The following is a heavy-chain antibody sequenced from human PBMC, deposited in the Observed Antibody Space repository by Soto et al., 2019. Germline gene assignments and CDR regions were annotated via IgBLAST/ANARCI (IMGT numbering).Heavy chain of an antibody. V-gene: IGHV3-74*01. D-gene: IGHD5-12*01. Sequence: GGSLRLSCAASGFTFSTYSMSWDRQAPGKGLEWVSAISVGSSTSYADSVKGRFTISRDNAESTVYLQMSSLRVEDTALYYCARGPRDGYNYEPDYWGQGTLVTVSS. CDR2: ISVGSST. CDR1: GFTFSTYS. CDR3: ARGPRDGYNYEPDY. J-gene: IGHJ4*02.